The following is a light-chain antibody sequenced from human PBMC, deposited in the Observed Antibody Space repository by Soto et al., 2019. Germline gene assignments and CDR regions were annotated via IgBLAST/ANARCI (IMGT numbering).Light chain of an antibody. CDR3: SSYTTSNTRV. CDR1: NNDVGGYDY. V-gene: IGLV2-14*01. Sequence: QSALTQPASVSGSPGQSISISCTGTNNDVGGYDYVSWYQQHPGKAPKVMIFDVGNRPSGVSSRFSGSKSGNTASLTISRLQAEDEADYYGSSYTTSNTRVFGGGTKLTVL. J-gene: IGLJ3*02. CDR2: DVG.